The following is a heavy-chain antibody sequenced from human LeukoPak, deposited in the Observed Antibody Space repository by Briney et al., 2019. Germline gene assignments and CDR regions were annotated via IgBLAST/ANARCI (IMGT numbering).Heavy chain of an antibody. CDR2: ISYDGSNK. V-gene: IGHV3-30*18. CDR1: GFTFSSYG. D-gene: IGHD3-10*01. J-gene: IGHJ6*04. Sequence: PGGSLRLSCAASGFTFSSYGMHWVRQAPGKGLEWVAVISYDGSNKYYADSVKGRFTISRDNSKNTLYLQMNSPRAEDTAVYYCAKLMSPGGKLLWFGEVEYGMDVWGKGTTVTVSS. CDR3: AKLMSPGGKLLWFGEVEYGMDV.